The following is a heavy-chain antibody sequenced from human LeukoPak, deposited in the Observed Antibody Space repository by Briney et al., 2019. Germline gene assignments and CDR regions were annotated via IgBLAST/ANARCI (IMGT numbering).Heavy chain of an antibody. J-gene: IGHJ4*02. D-gene: IGHD6-19*01. CDR2: VHYSGTA. V-gene: IGHV4-59*01. Sequence: SETLSLTCTVSDGSITNYDWSWVRQPPGKGLEFIGHVHYSGTADYNPSLKSRVTISIDTSKKHFFLKLKSVTAADTAVYYCARTRWLVGGLDYWGQGTLVTVSS. CDR1: DGSITNYD. CDR3: ARTRWLVGGLDY.